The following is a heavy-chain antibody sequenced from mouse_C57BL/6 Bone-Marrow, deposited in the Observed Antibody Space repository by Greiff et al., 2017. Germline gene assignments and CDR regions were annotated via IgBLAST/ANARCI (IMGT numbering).Heavy chain of an antibody. J-gene: IGHJ4*01. D-gene: IGHD2-3*01. CDR2: ISYSGST. V-gene: IGHV3-8*01. CDR3: AREKCDGPYYAMDY. Sequence: EVKLQESGPGLAKPSQSLSLSCSVTGYSITSDYWNWIRKFPGNKLEYMGYISYSGSTYYNPTLKSRISITRDTSKNQYYLQLKSVTTEDTATYYCAREKCDGPYYAMDYWGQGTSVTVSS. CDR1: GYSITSDY.